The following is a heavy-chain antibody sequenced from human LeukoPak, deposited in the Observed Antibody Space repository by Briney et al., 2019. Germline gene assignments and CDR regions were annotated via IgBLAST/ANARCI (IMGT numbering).Heavy chain of an antibody. V-gene: IGHV3-30*18. D-gene: IGHD6-13*01. Sequence: GGSLRLSCAASGFTFSSYGMHWVRQAPGKGLEWVAVISYDGSNKYYADSVKGRFTISRDNSKNTLYLQMNSLRAEDTAVYYCAKGGPGTAAGVDYWGQGTLVTVFS. CDR1: GFTFSSYG. CDR3: AKGGPGTAAGVDY. CDR2: ISYDGSNK. J-gene: IGHJ4*02.